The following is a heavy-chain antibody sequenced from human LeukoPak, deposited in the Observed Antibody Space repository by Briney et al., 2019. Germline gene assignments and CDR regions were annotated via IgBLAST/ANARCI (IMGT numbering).Heavy chain of an antibody. CDR3: ARAPHLTIFGVVNFDS. J-gene: IGHJ4*02. Sequence: PSETLSLTCTVSGDSISSSSYYWGWIRQPPGKGLDWIGNIFYSGSTYYNPSLKSRVTISVDTSKNQFSLKLSSVTAADTAFYYCARAPHLTIFGVVNFDSWGQGTLVTVSS. CDR2: IFYSGST. D-gene: IGHD3-3*01. V-gene: IGHV4-39*07. CDR1: GDSISSSSYY.